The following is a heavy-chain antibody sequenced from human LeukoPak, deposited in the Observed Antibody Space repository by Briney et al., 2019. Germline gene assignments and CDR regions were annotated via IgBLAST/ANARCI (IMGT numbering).Heavy chain of an antibody. CDR1: GFTFSNYA. V-gene: IGHV3-23*01. CDR2: FSGNDGST. J-gene: IGHJ6*03. CDR3: AKMTPRSYHMDV. Sequence: GGSLRLSCATSGFTFSNYAINWVRQAPGKGLEWVSAFSGNDGSTYYADSVRGRFTTSRDNSKHTLYLRMTSLRAEDTAVYYCAKMTPRSYHMDVWGKGTTVTVSS.